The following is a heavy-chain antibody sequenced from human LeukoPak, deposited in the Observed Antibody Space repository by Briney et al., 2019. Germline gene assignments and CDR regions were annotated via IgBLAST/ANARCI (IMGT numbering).Heavy chain of an antibody. V-gene: IGHV4-30-4*01. CDR2: IYYSGST. Sequence: PSETLSLTCTVSGGSISSGDYYWSWIRQPPGKGLEWIGYIYYSGSTYYNPSLKSRVTISVDTSKNQFSLKLSSVTAADTAVFYCAREKKGHLSWDYWGQGALVTVSS. J-gene: IGHJ4*02. CDR1: GGSISSGDYY. CDR3: AREKKGHLSWDY.